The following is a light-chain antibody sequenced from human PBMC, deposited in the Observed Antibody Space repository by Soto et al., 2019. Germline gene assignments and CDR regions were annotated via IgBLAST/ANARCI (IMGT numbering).Light chain of an antibody. V-gene: IGKV1-12*01. CDR1: QGLSGS. J-gene: IGKJ5*01. Sequence: DIQMTQSPSSVSASVGDRVTITCRATQGLSGSLAWYQQKPGKAPKLLISVTSRWQSGVPSRFSGSASGTDFTLTIDSLQAEDLATYYCQQGHNWPLTFGQGTRLEIK. CDR2: VTS. CDR3: QQGHNWPLT.